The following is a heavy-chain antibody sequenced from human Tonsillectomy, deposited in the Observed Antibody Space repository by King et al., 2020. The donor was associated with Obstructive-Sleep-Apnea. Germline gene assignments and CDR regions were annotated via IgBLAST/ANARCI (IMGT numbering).Heavy chain of an antibody. Sequence: DVQLVESGGGLVQPGGSLRLSCAASGFTFSSYSLHWVRQAPGKGLEWLSYISSGGTTIYYADSVQGRFTIARDNAKNSLSLQINSLSAEDTAVYFCAGEGCYYDSSGYAPIFDYWGQGTLVTVSS. J-gene: IGHJ4*02. V-gene: IGHV3-48*03. CDR2: ISSGGTTI. CDR1: GFTFSSYS. D-gene: IGHD3-22*01. CDR3: AGEGCYYDSSGYAPIFDY.